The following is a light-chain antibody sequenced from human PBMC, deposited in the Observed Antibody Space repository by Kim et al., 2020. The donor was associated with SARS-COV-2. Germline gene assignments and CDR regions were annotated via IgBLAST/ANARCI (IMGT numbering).Light chain of an antibody. J-gene: IGKJ1*01. CDR1: QTVSTNY. V-gene: IGKV3-20*01. Sequence: IVLTQSPGTLSLSPGERATLSCRASQTVSTNYLAWYQQKPGKAPRLLIYGASTRATGIPDRFSGSGSGTEFTLTISRLEAEDFAVYYCQKFGGSATWTFGQGTKVDIK. CDR3: QKFGGSATWT. CDR2: GAS.